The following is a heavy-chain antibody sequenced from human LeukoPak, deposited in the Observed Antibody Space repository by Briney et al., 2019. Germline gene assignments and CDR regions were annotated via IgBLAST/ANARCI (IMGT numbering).Heavy chain of an antibody. Sequence: GGSLRLSCTASGFTLSSYAMSWVRQAPGEGLEWVSTISGSADNTNCAEAVKGRFTVSRDNSKNTMYLQMNSLRAEDRAVYYCAKQGFGCWGQGTLVTVSS. CDR2: ISGSADNT. J-gene: IGHJ4*02. CDR1: GFTLSSYA. V-gene: IGHV3-23*01. CDR3: AKQGFGC.